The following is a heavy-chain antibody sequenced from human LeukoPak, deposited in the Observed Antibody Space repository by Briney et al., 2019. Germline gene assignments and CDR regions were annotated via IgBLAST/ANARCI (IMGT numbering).Heavy chain of an antibody. J-gene: IGHJ2*01. CDR3: ARGRGHGSGSYYNPRYWYFDL. Sequence: SETLSLTCAVYGGSFSGYYWSWIRQPPGKGLEWIGEINHSGSTNYNPSLKSRVTISVDTSKNQFSLKLSSVTAADTAVYYCARGRGHGSGSYYNPRYWYFDLWGRGNLVTVSS. CDR2: INHSGST. D-gene: IGHD3-10*01. V-gene: IGHV4-34*01. CDR1: GGSFSGYY.